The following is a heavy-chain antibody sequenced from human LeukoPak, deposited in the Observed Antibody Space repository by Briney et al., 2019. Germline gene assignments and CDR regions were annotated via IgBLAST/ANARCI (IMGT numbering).Heavy chain of an antibody. CDR1: GFTFSNAW. CDR3: VRLRPGYFDY. D-gene: IGHD1-1*01. CDR2: IKQDGSEE. V-gene: IGHV3-7*01. J-gene: IGHJ4*02. Sequence: GGSLRLSCAASGFTFSNAWMSWVRQAPGKGLEWVANIKQDGSEEYYVGSVKGRFTISRDNAQNSVFLQMNSLRAEDTAVYYCVRLRPGYFDYWGQGTLVTASS.